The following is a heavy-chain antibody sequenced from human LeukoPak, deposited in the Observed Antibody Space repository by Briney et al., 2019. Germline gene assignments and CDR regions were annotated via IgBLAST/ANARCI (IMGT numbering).Heavy chain of an antibody. D-gene: IGHD3-16*02. CDR3: ARGGVSNSRYRTPDY. Sequence: ASVKVSCKASGYTFTNYGISWVRQAPGQGREWMGWISVYNGNANYVQKFQGRVTMTTDTSTSTAYMELRSLRSDDTAVYYCARGGVSNSRYRTPDYWGQGTLVTVSS. J-gene: IGHJ4*02. V-gene: IGHV1-18*01. CDR2: ISVYNGNA. CDR1: GYTFTNYG.